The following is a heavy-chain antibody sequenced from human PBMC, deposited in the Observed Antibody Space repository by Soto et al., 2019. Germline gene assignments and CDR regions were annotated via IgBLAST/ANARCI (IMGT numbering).Heavy chain of an antibody. Sequence: SETLALTCSLYSWSLSGYYWSWIRQPPGKGLEWIGEISPSGTTNYSPSLKSRVSISVDTSKNQFSLNLTSLTAADTAVYYCARGNIYYFDYWGQGTLVTVSS. CDR2: ISPSGTT. J-gene: IGHJ4*02. CDR1: SWSLSGYY. V-gene: IGHV4-34*01. CDR3: ARGNIYYFDY.